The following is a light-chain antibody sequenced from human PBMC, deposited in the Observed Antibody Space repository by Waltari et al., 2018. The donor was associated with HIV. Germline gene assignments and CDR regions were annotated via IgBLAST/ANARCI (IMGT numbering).Light chain of an antibody. CDR3: QARHNWPPLFT. J-gene: IGKJ3*01. V-gene: IGKV3-11*01. CDR1: QRVTTY. CDR2: DAS. Sequence: EIVLTQSPGTLSLSPGEGATLSCRASQRVTTYLAWYQQKPGQPPRRLIFDASNRATGIPARFSGSGSGTDFTLTISSLEPEDFAIYYCQARHNWPPLFTFGPGTKVDMK.